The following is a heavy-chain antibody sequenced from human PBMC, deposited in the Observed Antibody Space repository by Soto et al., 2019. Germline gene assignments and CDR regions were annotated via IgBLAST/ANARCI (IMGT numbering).Heavy chain of an antibody. J-gene: IGHJ6*04. D-gene: IGHD6-6*01. Sequence: ASVKVSCKASGYTFTSYGISWVRQAPGQGLEWMGWISAYNGNTNYAQKRQGRVTMTTDTSTSTAYMELRSLRSDDTAVYYCARGNVAARRGPFGEDAPYYGMDVWGEGTTVTVSS. CDR3: ARGNVAARRGPFGEDAPYYGMDV. V-gene: IGHV1-18*01. CDR2: ISAYNGNT. CDR1: GYTFTSYG.